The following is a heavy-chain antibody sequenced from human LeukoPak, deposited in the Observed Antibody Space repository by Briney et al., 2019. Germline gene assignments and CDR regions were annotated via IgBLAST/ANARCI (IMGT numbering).Heavy chain of an antibody. CDR1: GYSFTNYW. J-gene: IGHJ4*02. V-gene: IGHV5-51*01. Sequence: GESLKISCQGSGYSFTNYWIGWVRQLPGKGLEWMGIIYPGDSYTRYSPSFQGQVTISADKSISTAYLQWSSLKASDTAMYYCARQPNPDFDYWGQGTLVTVSS. CDR3: ARQPNPDFDY. CDR2: IYPGDSYT.